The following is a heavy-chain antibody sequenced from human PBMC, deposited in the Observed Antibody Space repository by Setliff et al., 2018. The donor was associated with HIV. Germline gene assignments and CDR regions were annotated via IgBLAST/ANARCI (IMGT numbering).Heavy chain of an antibody. Sequence: KPSETLSLTCTVSGGSISSYYWSWIRQPPGKGLEWIGYIYYSGSTNYNPSLKSRVTISVDTSKNQFSLKLSSVTAADTAVYYCARVPIYYYYYMDVWGKGTTVTVSS. CDR2: IYYSGST. CDR3: ARVPIYYYYYMDV. J-gene: IGHJ6*03. V-gene: IGHV4-59*01. CDR1: GGSISSYY.